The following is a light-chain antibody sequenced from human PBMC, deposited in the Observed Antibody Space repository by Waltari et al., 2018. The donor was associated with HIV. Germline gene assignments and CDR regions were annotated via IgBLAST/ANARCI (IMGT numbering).Light chain of an antibody. V-gene: IGLV2-14*01. CDR2: GVS. CDR3: STYTKIDFLV. Sequence: HSALTQPASVSGSPGQSVTISCSGAGPDNFLSWYQHFPGQAPQLIIYGVSYRPSGISPRFSASQSGNTASLTISGLQSGDEADYYCSTYTKIDFLVFGSVTKLTVL. CDR1: GPDNF. J-gene: IGLJ2*01.